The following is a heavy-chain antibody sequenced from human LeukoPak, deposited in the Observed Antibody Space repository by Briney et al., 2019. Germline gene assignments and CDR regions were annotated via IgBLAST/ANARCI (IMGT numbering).Heavy chain of an antibody. J-gene: IGHJ3*02. CDR2: IGGSGGST. CDR1: GFTFSSYA. CDR3: AKGGEGRRWLQSHPDVFDM. V-gene: IGHV3-23*01. Sequence: GGSLRLSCAASGFTFSSYAMSWVRQAPGKGLEWVSGIGGSGGSTYQADSVKGRFTISRDNSKNTLYLQMNSLRAEDTAVYYCAKGGEGRRWLQSHPDVFDMWGQGTMVTVSS. D-gene: IGHD5-24*01.